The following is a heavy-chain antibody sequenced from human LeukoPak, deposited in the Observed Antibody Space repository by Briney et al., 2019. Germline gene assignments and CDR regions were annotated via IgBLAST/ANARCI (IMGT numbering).Heavy chain of an antibody. J-gene: IGHJ6*03. V-gene: IGHV4-59*12. CDR1: GGSISSYY. CDR2: IYYSGST. CDR3: ARGEYITMPRGHHYMDV. Sequence: PSETLSLTCTVSGGSISSYYWSWIRQPPGKGLEWIGYIYYSGSTNYNPSLKSRVTISVDTSKNQFSLKLSSVTAADTAVYYCARGEYITMPRGHHYMDVWGKGTTVTVPS. D-gene: IGHD3-10*01.